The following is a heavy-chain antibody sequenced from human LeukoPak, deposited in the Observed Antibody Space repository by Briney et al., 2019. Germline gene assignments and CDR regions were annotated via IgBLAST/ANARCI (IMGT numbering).Heavy chain of an antibody. V-gene: IGHV4-61*02. CDR1: GGSISSGGYY. D-gene: IGHD1-26*01. CDR2: IYSTGST. CDR3: ARPREADAEGAFDI. J-gene: IGHJ3*02. Sequence: SETLSLTCTVSGGSISSGGYYWSWIRQPAGKGLEYLGRIYSTGSTNYNPSLKSRVTISVDTSKNQFSLKLSSVTAADTAVYYCARPREADAEGAFDIWGQGTMVTVSS.